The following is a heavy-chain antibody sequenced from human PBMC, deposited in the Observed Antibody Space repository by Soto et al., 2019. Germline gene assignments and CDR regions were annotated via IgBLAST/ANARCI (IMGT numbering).Heavy chain of an antibody. D-gene: IGHD1-1*01. Sequence: AETLSLTCTFSVGSISSYYWSWIRQPPGKGLEWIGYIYYSGSTNYNPSLKSRVTISVDTSKNQFSLKLSSVTAADTAVYYCARDGRATGTTRSYYYGMDVWGQGTTVTVSS. CDR2: IYYSGST. J-gene: IGHJ6*02. CDR3: ARDGRATGTTRSYYYGMDV. CDR1: VGSISSYY. V-gene: IGHV4-59*01.